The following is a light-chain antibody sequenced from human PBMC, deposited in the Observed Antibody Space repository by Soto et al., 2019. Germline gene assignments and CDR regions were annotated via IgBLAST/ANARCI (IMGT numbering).Light chain of an antibody. CDR2: KVS. CDR3: LQGTYWPRLT. CDR1: QSLVYSDGNTY. Sequence: DVVMTQSPLSLPVTLGQPASISCRSSQSLVYSDGNTYLNWFHQRPGQSPRRLIYKVSNRDSGVPDRFSGSGSGTDFTLKISRGEAEDVGVYYCLQGTYWPRLTFGGGTKLEIK. V-gene: IGKV2-30*01. J-gene: IGKJ4*01.